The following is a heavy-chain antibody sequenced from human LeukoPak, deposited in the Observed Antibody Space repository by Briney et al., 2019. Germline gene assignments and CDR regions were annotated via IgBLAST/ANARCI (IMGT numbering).Heavy chain of an antibody. V-gene: IGHV1-46*01. Sequence: PSASGKASCKASEDTFTSNFMNWVRQAPGQGLGWMGIINPRGGSNTYAQKFQGRVTMTRDMSTSTVYMELSSLRSEDTAVYYCARGRHYYDSSDYYYEGDAFDIWGQGTMVTVSS. D-gene: IGHD3-22*01. CDR3: ARGRHYYDSSDYYYEGDAFDI. CDR1: EDTFTSNF. J-gene: IGHJ3*02. CDR2: INPRGGSN.